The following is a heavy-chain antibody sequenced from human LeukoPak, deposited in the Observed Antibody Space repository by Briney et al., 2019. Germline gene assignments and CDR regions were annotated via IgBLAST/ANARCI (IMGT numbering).Heavy chain of an antibody. CDR3: ARAAAPYYFDY. D-gene: IGHD6-13*01. J-gene: IGHJ4*02. CDR2: IYYSGST. V-gene: IGHV4-59*11. Sequence: SETLSLTCTVSGGSISSHYWSWIRQPPGKGLEWIGYIYYSGSTNYNPSLKSRVTISVDTSKNQFSLKLGSVTAADTAVYYCARAAAPYYFDYWGQGTLVTVSS. CDR1: GGSISSHY.